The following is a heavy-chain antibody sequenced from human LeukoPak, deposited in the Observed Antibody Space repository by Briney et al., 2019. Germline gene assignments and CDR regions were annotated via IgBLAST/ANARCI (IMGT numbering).Heavy chain of an antibody. CDR1: GGSISSGGYS. CDR2: IYYSGST. V-gene: IGHV4-31*03. D-gene: IGHD2-21*02. J-gene: IGHJ4*02. CDR3: ARVVTAGYFDY. Sequence: PSQTLSLTCTVSGGSISSGGYSWSWIRQHPGKGLEWIGYIYYSGSTYYNPSLKSRVTISVDTSKNQFPLKLSSVTAADTAVYYCARVVTAGYFDYWGQGTLVTVSS.